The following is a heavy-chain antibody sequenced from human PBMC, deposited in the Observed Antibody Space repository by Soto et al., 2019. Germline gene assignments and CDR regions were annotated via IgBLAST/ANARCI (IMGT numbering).Heavy chain of an antibody. CDR2: IIPIFGTA. D-gene: IGHD3-3*01. J-gene: IGHJ5*02. V-gene: IGHV1-69*13. CDR3: ARTPAWSGLSGTYNWFDP. CDR1: GGTFSSYA. Sequence: GASVKVSCKASGGTFSSYAISWVRQAPGQGLEWMGGIIPIFGTANYAQKFQGRVTITADESTSTAYMELSSLRSEDTAVYYCARTPAWSGLSGTYNWFDPWGQGTLVTVSS.